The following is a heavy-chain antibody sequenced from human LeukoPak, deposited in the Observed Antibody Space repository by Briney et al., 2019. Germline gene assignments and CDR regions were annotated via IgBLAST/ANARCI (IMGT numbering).Heavy chain of an antibody. CDR2: IYTSGST. V-gene: IGHV4-61*02. CDR3: ARGRLGPIDY. CDR1: GGSISSGSYY. D-gene: IGHD1-26*01. Sequence: SETLSLTCTVSGGSISSGSYYWSWIRQPAGKGLEWIGRIYTSGSTNYNPSLKSRVTISVDTSKNQFSLKLSSVTAADTAVYYCARGRLGPIDYWGQGTLVTVSS. J-gene: IGHJ4*02.